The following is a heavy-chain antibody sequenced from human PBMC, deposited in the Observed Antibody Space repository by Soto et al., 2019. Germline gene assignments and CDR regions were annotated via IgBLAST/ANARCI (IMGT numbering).Heavy chain of an antibody. D-gene: IGHD3-10*01. J-gene: IGHJ6*02. CDR3: AREVTMVRGARVYGMDV. CDR1: GYMFTGYS. CDR2: INPNSGVT. V-gene: IGHV1-2*02. Sequence: QVQLVQSGAEVKKPGASVKVSCKASGYMFTGYSIHWVRQAPGQGLEWMGWINPNSGVTNFGQKFHGRVTMTRDMPSSTAFMELSSLRSDDTAVYYCAREVTMVRGARVYGMDVWGQGTTVTVSS.